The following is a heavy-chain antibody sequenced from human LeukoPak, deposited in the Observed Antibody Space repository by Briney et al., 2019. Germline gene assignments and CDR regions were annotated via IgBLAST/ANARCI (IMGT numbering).Heavy chain of an antibody. V-gene: IGHV1-2*02. D-gene: IGHD6-19*01. CDR3: ARVAVAGRGNWFDP. CDR2: INPNSGGT. CDR1: GYTFTGYY. Sequence: GASVKVSCKASGYTFTGYYMHWVRQAPGQGLEWMGWINPNSGGTNYAQKLQGRVTMTTDTSTSTAYMELRSLRSDDTAVYYCARVAVAGRGNWFDPWGQGTPVTVSS. J-gene: IGHJ5*02.